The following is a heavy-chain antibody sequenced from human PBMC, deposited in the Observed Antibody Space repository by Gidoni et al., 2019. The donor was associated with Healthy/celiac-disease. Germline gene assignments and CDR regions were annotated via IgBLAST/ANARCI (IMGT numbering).Heavy chain of an antibody. D-gene: IGHD5-12*01. V-gene: IGHV1-2*02. J-gene: IGHJ3*02. CDR3: ARSPRDGYNYVHDVFDI. CDR2: INPNSDDT. CDR1: GYTGTGDY. Sequence: QVQLVQSGAEVKKSGASVKGSCKAAGYTGTGDYMHWARQAPVQGLEWMGWINPNSDDTNYAQRFQGRVTMTRDTSISTAYMALSRLRSDDTAVYYCARSPRDGYNYVHDVFDIWGQGTMVTVSS.